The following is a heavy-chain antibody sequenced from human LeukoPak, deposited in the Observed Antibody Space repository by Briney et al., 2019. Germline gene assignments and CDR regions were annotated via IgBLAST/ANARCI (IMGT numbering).Heavy chain of an antibody. D-gene: IGHD6-6*01. CDR1: GFTFTSYA. V-gene: IGHV3-23*01. J-gene: IGHJ4*02. CDR2: ISGSGGST. Sequence: PGGSLRLSCAASGFTFTSYAMSWVRQAPGKGLEWVSAISGSGGSTYHADSVKGRFTISRDNSKNTLYQQMNSLRAEDTAVYYCAKMGVVAARPGTFDYWGQGTLVTVSS. CDR3: AKMGVVAARPGTFDY.